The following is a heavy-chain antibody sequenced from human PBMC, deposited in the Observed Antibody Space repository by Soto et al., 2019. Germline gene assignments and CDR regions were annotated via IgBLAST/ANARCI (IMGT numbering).Heavy chain of an antibody. J-gene: IGHJ4*02. CDR3: TTAVVGAPDFDC. V-gene: IGHV3-15*01. CDR2: IRRKTDGGTT. Sequence: EVQLVESGGGLVKPGGSLRLSCAASGFTLSNAWMSWVRQAPGKGLEWVGRIRRKTDGGTTDYAAPVKGRFTISRDDSRNTLYLQMNSLKTKDTAVYYCTTAVVGAPDFDCWGQGTLVTVSS. D-gene: IGHD1-26*01. CDR1: GFTLSNAW.